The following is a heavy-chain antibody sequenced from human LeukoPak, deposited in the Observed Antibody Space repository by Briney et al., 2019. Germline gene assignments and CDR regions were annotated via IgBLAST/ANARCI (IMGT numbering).Heavy chain of an antibody. J-gene: IGHJ4*02. Sequence: KTSETLSLTCTVSGGSISSYYWSWIRQPPGKGLKWIGYIYYSGSTNYNPSLKSRVTISVDTSKNQFSLKLSSATAADTAVYYCARVLLAAAGSGGFDYWGQGTLVTVSS. CDR3: ARVLLAAAGSGGFDY. CDR1: GGSISSYY. V-gene: IGHV4-59*01. D-gene: IGHD6-13*01. CDR2: IYYSGST.